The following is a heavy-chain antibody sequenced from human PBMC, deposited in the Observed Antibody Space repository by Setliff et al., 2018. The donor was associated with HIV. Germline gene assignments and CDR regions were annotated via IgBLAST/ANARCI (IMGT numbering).Heavy chain of an antibody. D-gene: IGHD1-26*01. V-gene: IGHV4-34*01. Sequence: SETLSLTCAVSGGTFSLHYYTWIRQSPLRGLEWIGEINHSGGTRYNPSLESRVTMSLDSSRKQFSLRLISVTAADTAVYYCATDCAVVGGTGSLDSWGQGTLVTVS. CDR2: INHSGGT. CDR3: ATDCAVVGGTGSLDS. J-gene: IGHJ4*02. CDR1: GGTFSLHY.